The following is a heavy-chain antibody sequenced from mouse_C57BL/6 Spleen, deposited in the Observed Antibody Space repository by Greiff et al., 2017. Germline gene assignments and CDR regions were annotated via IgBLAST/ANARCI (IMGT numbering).Heavy chain of an antibody. J-gene: IGHJ1*03. V-gene: IGHV3-6*01. CDR1: GYSITSGYY. CDR3: ARPPYYYGSRWYFDV. CDR2: ISYDGSN. Sequence: EVKLVESGPGLVKPSQSLSLTCSVTGYSITSGYYWNWIRQFPGNKLEWMGYISYDGSNNYNPSLKNRISITRDTSKNQFFLKLNSVTTEDTATYYCARPPYYYGSRWYFDVWGTGTTVTVSS. D-gene: IGHD1-1*01.